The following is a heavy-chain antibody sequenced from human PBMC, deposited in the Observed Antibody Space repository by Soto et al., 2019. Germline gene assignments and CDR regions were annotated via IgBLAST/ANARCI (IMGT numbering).Heavy chain of an antibody. J-gene: IGHJ6*02. D-gene: IGHD1-7*01. V-gene: IGHV4-39*01. CDR2: IHYTGNT. Sequence: SETLSLTCTVSGGSISSSSYYWGWIRQPPGKGLEWIGSIHYTGNTYYNPSFKSRVTTSLDTSKNQFSLKLSPVTAADTAVYYCTRPFGTTTFYFAMDVWGQGTTVTVSS. CDR3: TRPFGTTTFYFAMDV. CDR1: GGSISSSSYY.